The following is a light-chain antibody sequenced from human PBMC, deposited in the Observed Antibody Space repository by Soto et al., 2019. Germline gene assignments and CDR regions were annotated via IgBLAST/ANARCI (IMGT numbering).Light chain of an antibody. CDR1: QSINNY. V-gene: IGKV1-39*01. J-gene: IGKJ4*01. CDR3: QQSYSSWLT. Sequence: DIPLAPSASSLSATAGGRVTVTCKARQSINNYLNWYQQKPGKAPKLLVYGASTLQDGVPSRFSGSGSGTDFTLTISRLQPEDFAVYYCQQSYSSWLTFGGGTKVDIK. CDR2: GAS.